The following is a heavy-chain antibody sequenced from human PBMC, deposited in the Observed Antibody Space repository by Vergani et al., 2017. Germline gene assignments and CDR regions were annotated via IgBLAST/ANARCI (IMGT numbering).Heavy chain of an antibody. V-gene: IGHV3-74*03. D-gene: IGHD2-2*02. J-gene: IGHJ4*02. CDR2: IKSDGSIT. Sequence: DVHLAESGGGFFQPGGSLRLSCSASGFSFNSYWMHWVRQVPGKGLLWVSRIKSDGSITAYADSVKGRFTISRDNAQNTLYLQMNSLRAEDTAVYYCAKDRAPKDIVVVPAAIAYWGQGTLVTVSS. CDR1: GFSFNSYW. CDR3: AKDRAPKDIVVVPAAIAY.